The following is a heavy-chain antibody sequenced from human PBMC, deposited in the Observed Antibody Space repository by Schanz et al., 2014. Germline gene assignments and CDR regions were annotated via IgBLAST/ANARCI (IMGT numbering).Heavy chain of an antibody. J-gene: IGHJ5*02. Sequence: QVQLVQSGTQVKKPGASVKVSCKASGGTFNSYTISWVRQARGQGLEWVGRFIPILDVGNYAQRFQGRVTITADKSSDTAYMELSSLRSEDTAVYYCAREVGLYDRGWFDPWGQGTLVTVSS. CDR1: GGTFNSYT. V-gene: IGHV1-69*09. CDR2: FIPILDVG. D-gene: IGHD3-22*01. CDR3: AREVGLYDRGWFDP.